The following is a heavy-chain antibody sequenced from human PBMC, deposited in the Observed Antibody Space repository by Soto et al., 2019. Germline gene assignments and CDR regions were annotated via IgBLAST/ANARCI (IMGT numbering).Heavy chain of an antibody. CDR1: GYTFTGYY. V-gene: IGHV1-2*02. D-gene: IGHD2-2*01. CDR3: ARDNPPYCSSTSCSAFDI. J-gene: IGHJ3*02. Sequence: QVQLVQSGAEVKKPGASVKVSCKASGYTFTGYYMHWVRQAPGQGLEWMGWINPNSGGTNYAQKFQGRVTMTRDTSIGTAYMGLSRLRSDDTAGYYCARDNPPYCSSTSCSAFDIWGQGTMVTVSS. CDR2: INPNSGGT.